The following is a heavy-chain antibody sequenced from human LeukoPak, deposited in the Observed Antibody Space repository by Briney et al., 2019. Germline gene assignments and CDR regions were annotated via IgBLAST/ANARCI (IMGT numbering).Heavy chain of an antibody. Sequence: ASVKVSCKVSGYTLTELSMHWVRQAPGKGLEWMGGFDPEDGETIYAQKFQDRVTMTEDTSTDTAYMELSSLRSEDTAVYYCATVGGRIAVAGIDAFDIWGQGTMVTVSS. D-gene: IGHD6-19*01. CDR3: ATVGGRIAVAGIDAFDI. CDR1: GYTLTELS. V-gene: IGHV1-24*01. CDR2: FDPEDGET. J-gene: IGHJ3*02.